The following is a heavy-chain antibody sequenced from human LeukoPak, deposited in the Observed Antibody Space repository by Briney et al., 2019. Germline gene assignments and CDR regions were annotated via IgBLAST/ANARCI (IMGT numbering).Heavy chain of an antibody. CDR3: ARGGAPTQRYDFWSGYYQGWFDP. CDR1: GGSISSGGYY. J-gene: IGHJ5*02. D-gene: IGHD3-3*01. V-gene: IGHV4-31*03. Sequence: SQTLSLTCTVSGGSISSGGYYWSWIRQHPGKGLEWIGYIYYSGSTYYNPSLKSRVTISVDTSMNQFSLKLSSVTAADTAVYYCARGGAPTQRYDFWSGYYQGWFDPWGQGTLVTVSS. CDR2: IYYSGST.